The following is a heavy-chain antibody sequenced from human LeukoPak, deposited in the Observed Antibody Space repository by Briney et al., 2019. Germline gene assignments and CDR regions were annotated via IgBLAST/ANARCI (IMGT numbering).Heavy chain of an antibody. V-gene: IGHV3-30*02. D-gene: IGHD3-22*01. CDR1: GFTFSSYG. CDR2: IRYDGSNK. CDR3: AKLGYYDSSGVGLNWFDP. J-gene: IGHJ5*02. Sequence: PGGSLRLSCAASGFTFSSYGMHWVRQAPGKGLEWVAFIRYDGSNKYYADSVKGRFTISRDNSKNTLYLQMNSLRAEDTAVYYCAKLGYYDSSGVGLNWFDPWGQGTLVTVPS.